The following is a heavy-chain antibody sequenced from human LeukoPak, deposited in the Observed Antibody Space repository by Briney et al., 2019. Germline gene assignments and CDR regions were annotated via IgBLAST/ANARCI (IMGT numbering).Heavy chain of an antibody. CDR1: GFTFSDYY. Sequence: EGSLGLSCAASGFTFSDYYMSWIRQAPGKGLEWVSYISSSGSTIYYADSVKGRFTISRDNAKNSLYLQMSSLRAEDTAVYYCARHTSGALYYFDYWGQGTLVTVSS. J-gene: IGHJ4*02. D-gene: IGHD2-2*01. CDR2: ISSSGSTI. CDR3: ARHTSGALYYFDY. V-gene: IGHV3-11*01.